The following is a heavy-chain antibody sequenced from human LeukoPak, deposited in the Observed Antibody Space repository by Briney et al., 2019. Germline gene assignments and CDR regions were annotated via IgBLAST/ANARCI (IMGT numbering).Heavy chain of an antibody. V-gene: IGHV1-24*01. Sequence: ASVKVSCKVSGYTLTELSMHWVRQAPGKGLEGMGGFDPEDGETIYAQKFQGRVTITADKSTSTAYMELSSLRSEDTAVYYCARAGDNHGLSSTYSYGYWGQGTLVTVSS. CDR3: ARAGDNHGLSSTYSYGY. J-gene: IGHJ4*02. D-gene: IGHD5-18*01. CDR2: FDPEDGET. CDR1: GYTLTELS.